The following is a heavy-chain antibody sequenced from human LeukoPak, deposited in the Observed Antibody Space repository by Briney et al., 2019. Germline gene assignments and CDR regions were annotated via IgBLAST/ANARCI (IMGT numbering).Heavy chain of an antibody. CDR3: ARLNRFRYCSGGSCYSSAESYFDY. CDR2: INPSGGST. Sequence: ASVKVSCKASGYTFTSYGISWVRQAPGQGLEWMGIINPSGGSTSYAQKFQGRVTMTRDMSTSTVYMELSSLRSEDTAVYYCARLNRFRYCSGGSCYSSAESYFDYWGQGTLVTVSS. V-gene: IGHV1-46*01. CDR1: GYTFTSYG. J-gene: IGHJ4*02. D-gene: IGHD2-15*01.